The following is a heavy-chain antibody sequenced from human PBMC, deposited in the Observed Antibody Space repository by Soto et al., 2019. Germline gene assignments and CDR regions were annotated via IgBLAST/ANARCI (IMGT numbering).Heavy chain of an antibody. CDR3: ARDAKGSGWYFYYYGMDV. D-gene: IGHD6-19*01. CDR2: IYYSGST. J-gene: IGHJ6*02. V-gene: IGHV4-31*03. CDR1: GGSISSGGYY. Sequence: SETLSLTCTVSGGSISSGGYYWSWIRQHPGKGLEWMGYIYYSGSTYYNPSLKSRVTISVDTSKNQFSLKLSSVTAADTAVYYCARDAKGSGWYFYYYGMDVWGQGTTVTVSS.